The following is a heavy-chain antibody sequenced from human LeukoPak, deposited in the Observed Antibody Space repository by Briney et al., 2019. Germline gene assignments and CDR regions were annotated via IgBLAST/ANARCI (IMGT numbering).Heavy chain of an antibody. V-gene: IGHV3-72*01. Sequence: GGSLRLSCGAFGFDFSEHWMDWVRQAPGKGLEWVGRIRNKARSYSTEYAASVRGRLIISRDDSKNLLYLQMNSLKTEDTAVYYCTSVSAGLVEYWGQGTLVIVSS. CDR3: TSVSAGLVEY. J-gene: IGHJ4*02. CDR2: IRNKARSYST. CDR1: GFDFSEHW.